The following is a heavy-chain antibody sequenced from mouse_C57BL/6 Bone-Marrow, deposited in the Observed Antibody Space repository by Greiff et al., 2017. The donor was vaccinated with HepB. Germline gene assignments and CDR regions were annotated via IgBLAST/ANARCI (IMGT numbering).Heavy chain of an antibody. D-gene: IGHD1-2*01. Sequence: EVKVEESGGGLVKPGGSLKLSCAASGFTFSSYAMSWVRQTPEKRLEWVATISDGGSYTYYPDNVKGRFTISRDNAKNNLYLQMSHLKSEDTAMYYCARDPSIGLDYWGQGTSVTVSS. CDR2: ISDGGSYT. J-gene: IGHJ4*01. CDR3: ARDPSIGLDY. CDR1: GFTFSSYA. V-gene: IGHV5-4*01.